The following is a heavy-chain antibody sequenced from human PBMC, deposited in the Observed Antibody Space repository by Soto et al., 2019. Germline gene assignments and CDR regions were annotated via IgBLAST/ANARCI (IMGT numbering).Heavy chain of an antibody. CDR1: GGSFSGYY. CDR3: ARCGSRRQYYAYICGSYRTDY. J-gene: IGHJ4*02. Sequence: SETLSLTCAVYGGSFSGYYWSWIRQPPGKGLEWIGEINHSGSTNYNPSLKSRVTISVDTSKNQFSLKLSSVTAADTAVYYCARCGSRRQYYAYICGSYRTDYWGQGTPVTVSS. D-gene: IGHD3-16*02. CDR2: INHSGST. V-gene: IGHV4-34*01.